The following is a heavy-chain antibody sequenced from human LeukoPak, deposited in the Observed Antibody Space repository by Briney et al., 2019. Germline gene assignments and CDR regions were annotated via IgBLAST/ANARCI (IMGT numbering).Heavy chain of an antibody. V-gene: IGHV4-4*07. CDR2: IYTSGST. D-gene: IGHD6-13*01. Sequence: SETLSLTCTVSSGSISSYYRSWIRQPAGKGLEWIGRIYTSGSTNYNPSLKSRVTMSVDTSKNQFSLKLSSVTAADTAVYYCAGGIAAPLYYFDYWGQGTLVTVSS. CDR1: SGSISSYY. J-gene: IGHJ4*02. CDR3: AGGIAAPLYYFDY.